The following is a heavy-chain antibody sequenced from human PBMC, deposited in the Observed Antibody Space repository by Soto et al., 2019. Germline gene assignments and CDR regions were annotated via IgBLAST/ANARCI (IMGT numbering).Heavy chain of an antibody. Sequence: QVQLVESGGGVVQPGKSLTLSCAASGFTFNSYAMHWVRQVPGKGLEWVAAISHDGSNKNYADAVKGRFTISRNNTKNTLYLQMSSRKVEDTAVYYCAKVVEQQLVRRAFDIRGQGTLVTVSS. CDR1: GFTFNSYA. J-gene: IGHJ3*02. CDR2: ISHDGSNK. V-gene: IGHV3-30*18. D-gene: IGHD1-1*01. CDR3: AKVVEQQLVRRAFDI.